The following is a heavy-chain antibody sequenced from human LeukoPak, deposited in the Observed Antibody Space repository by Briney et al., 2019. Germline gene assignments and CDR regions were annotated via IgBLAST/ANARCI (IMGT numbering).Heavy chain of an antibody. Sequence: GGSLRLSCAASGFTFSNYWMTWVRQAPGKGLEWVAVISYDGSNKYYADSVKGRFTISRDNSKNTLYLQMNSLRAEDTAVYYCARVSRAAAIPEDYWGQGTLVTVSS. CDR2: ISYDGSNK. D-gene: IGHD6-25*01. J-gene: IGHJ4*02. CDR3: ARVSRAAAIPEDY. V-gene: IGHV3-30*01. CDR1: GFTFSNYW.